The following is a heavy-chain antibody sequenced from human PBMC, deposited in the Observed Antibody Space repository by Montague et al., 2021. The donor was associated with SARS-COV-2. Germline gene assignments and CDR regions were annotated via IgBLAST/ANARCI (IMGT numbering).Heavy chain of an antibody. CDR3: ARETTVQYYYAMDV. Sequence: SLRLSCAASGFSFSNYDMYWVRQATGKGLEWVSGIDTAGHTYYPGSVKGRFTISRENANNSLYLQMNSLRDGGTAVYYCARETTVQYYYAMDVWGQGTTVTVSS. J-gene: IGHJ6*02. CDR1: GFSFSNYD. CDR2: IDTAGHT. V-gene: IGHV3-13*04. D-gene: IGHD3-16*01.